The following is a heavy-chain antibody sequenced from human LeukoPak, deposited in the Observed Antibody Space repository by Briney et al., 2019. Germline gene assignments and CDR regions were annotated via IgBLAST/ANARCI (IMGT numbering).Heavy chain of an antibody. Sequence: PSETLSLTCTVSGGSISSYYWSWIRQPPGKGLEWIGYIYYSGSTNYNPSLKSRVTISVDTSKNQFSLKLSSVTAADTAVYYCARVRSSGYQAYYFDYWGQGTLVTVSS. CDR1: GGSISSYY. V-gene: IGHV4-59*01. CDR2: IYYSGST. D-gene: IGHD3-22*01. J-gene: IGHJ4*02. CDR3: ARVRSSGYQAYYFDY.